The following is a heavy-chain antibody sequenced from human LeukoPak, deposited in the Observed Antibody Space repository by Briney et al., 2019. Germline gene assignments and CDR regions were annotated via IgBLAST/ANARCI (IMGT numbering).Heavy chain of an antibody. CDR3: ARDSTPYYDSSGYYLDY. CDR2: INVDGRTT. D-gene: IGHD3-22*01. CDR1: GFTFSSYW. J-gene: IGHJ4*02. Sequence: GSLRLSCAASGFTFSSYWMHWVRQAPGKGLVWVSRINVDGRTTSYVDSVKGRFTISRDNAKNTLYLQMNSPRAEDTAVYYCARDSTPYYDSSGYYLDYWGQGALVTVSS. V-gene: IGHV3-74*01.